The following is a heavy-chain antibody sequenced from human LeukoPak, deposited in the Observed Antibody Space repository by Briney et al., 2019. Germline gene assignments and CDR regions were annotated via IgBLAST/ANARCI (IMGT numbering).Heavy chain of an antibody. CDR3: ARGNSGDYEY. V-gene: IGHV3-48*03. CDR1: GFTFSNYE. Sequence: PGGSLRLSCAGSGFTFSNYEMNWVRQAPGKGLEWVSYISGSGSSIYYADSVKGRFTITRDNAKNSLYLQMNSLRAEDTAVYYCARGNSGDYEYWGQGTLVTVSS. D-gene: IGHD4-17*01. J-gene: IGHJ4*02. CDR2: ISGSGSSI.